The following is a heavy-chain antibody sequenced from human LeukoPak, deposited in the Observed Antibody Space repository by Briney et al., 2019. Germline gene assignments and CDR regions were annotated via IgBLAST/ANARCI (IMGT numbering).Heavy chain of an antibody. CDR3: ARVSIFLGPGLLPSFYYYYYYMDV. Sequence: PGGSLRLSCAASGFTFSSYWMSWVRQAPGKGLEWVANIKQDGSEKYYVDSGKGRFTISRDNGKNSLYLQMNSLRAEDTALYYCARVSIFLGPGLLPSFYYYYYYMDVWGKGTTVTVSS. J-gene: IGHJ6*03. CDR1: GFTFSSYW. CDR2: IKQDGSEK. D-gene: IGHD2-21*02. V-gene: IGHV3-7*03.